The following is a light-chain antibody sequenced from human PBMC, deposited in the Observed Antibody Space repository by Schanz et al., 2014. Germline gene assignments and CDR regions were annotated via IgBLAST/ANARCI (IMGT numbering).Light chain of an antibody. V-gene: IGKV3-15*01. CDR3: QHYGSSPET. CDR1: QSVSSN. CDR2: GAS. J-gene: IGKJ1*01. Sequence: EIVMTQSPATLSVSPGERATLSCRASQSVSSNLAWYQQKPGQAPRLLIYGASTRATGIPARFSGSGSGTEFTLTISRLEPEDFAVYYCQHYGSSPETFGRGTTVEIK.